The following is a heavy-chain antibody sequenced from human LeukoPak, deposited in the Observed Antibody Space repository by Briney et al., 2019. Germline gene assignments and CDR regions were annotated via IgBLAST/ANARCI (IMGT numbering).Heavy chain of an antibody. V-gene: IGHV3-30*18. J-gene: IGHJ6*02. CDR3: AKVYGSGSYYLYYYGMDV. CDR2: ISYDGSNK. Sequence: GGSLRLSCAASGFTFSDYYMSWIRQAPGKGLEWVAVISYDGSNKYYVDSVKGRFTISRDNSKNTLYLQMNSLRAEDTAVYYCAKVYGSGSYYLYYYGMDVWGQGTTVTVSS. CDR1: GFTFSDYY. D-gene: IGHD3-10*01.